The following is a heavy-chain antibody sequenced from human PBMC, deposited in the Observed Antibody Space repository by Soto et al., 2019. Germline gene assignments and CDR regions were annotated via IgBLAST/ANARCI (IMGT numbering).Heavy chain of an antibody. CDR1: GGSISSGGYS. D-gene: IGHD4-17*01. J-gene: IGHJ4*02. V-gene: IGHV4-30-2*01. CDR3: ARASTTVTTLDY. Sequence: LQLQESGSGLVKPSQTLSLTCAVSGGSISSGGYSWSWIRQPPGKGLEWIGYIYHSGSTYYNPSLKSRVTISVDRSKNQFSLKLSSVTAADTVVYYCARASTTVTTLDYWGQGTLVTVSS. CDR2: IYHSGST.